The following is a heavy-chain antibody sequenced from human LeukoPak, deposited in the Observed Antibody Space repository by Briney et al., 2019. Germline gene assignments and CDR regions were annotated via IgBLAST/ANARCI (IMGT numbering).Heavy chain of an antibody. V-gene: IGHV3-33*01. D-gene: IGHD1-26*01. CDR3: ARPGEYSGSYGH. CDR1: EFSFSSYG. Sequence: PGGSLRLSCAASEFSFSSYGMHWVRQAPGKGLEWVADIWYDGSNKYYADSVRGRFTISRDNSKNTLYLQMNSLGAGDTAVYYCARPGEYSGSYGHWGQGTLVTVSS. CDR2: IWYDGSNK. J-gene: IGHJ4*02.